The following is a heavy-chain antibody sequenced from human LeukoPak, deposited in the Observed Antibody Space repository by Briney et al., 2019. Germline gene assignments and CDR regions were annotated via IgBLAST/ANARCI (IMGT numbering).Heavy chain of an antibody. V-gene: IGHV3-21*01. J-gene: IGHJ3*02. CDR1: GFTFDRYC. CDR3: ARDRERDGYNGDGFDI. D-gene: IGHD5-24*01. CDR2: ISSGDTYI. Sequence: GGSLRLSCAASGFTFDRYCMNWVRQAPGKGLEWVSSISSGDTYIYYADSVKGRFTVSRDNAKNSLYLQMNSLRAEDTAVYYCARDRERDGYNGDGFDIWGQGTMVTVSS.